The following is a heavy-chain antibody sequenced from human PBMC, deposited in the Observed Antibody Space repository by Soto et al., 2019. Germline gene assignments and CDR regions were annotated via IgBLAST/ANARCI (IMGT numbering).Heavy chain of an antibody. J-gene: IGHJ4*02. CDR3: ARGITMIVVVILTTTYYFDY. D-gene: IGHD3-22*01. V-gene: IGHV4-39*01. CDR2: IYYSGST. Sequence: SETLSLTCTVSGGSISSSSYYWGWIRQPPGKGLEWIGSIYYSGSTYYNPSLKSRVTISVDTSKNQFSLKLSSVTAADTAVYYCARGITMIVVVILTTTYYFDYWGQGTLVTVSS. CDR1: GGSISSSSYY.